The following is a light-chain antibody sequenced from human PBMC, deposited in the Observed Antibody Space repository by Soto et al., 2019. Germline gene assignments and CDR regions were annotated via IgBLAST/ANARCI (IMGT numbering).Light chain of an antibody. CDR3: CSYAGSSTLVV. V-gene: IGLV2-23*01. Sequence: QSALTQPASVSGSPGQSITISCTGTSSDVGSYSLVSWYQQYPGKAPKLMIYEGSKRPSGVSNRFSGSKSGNTASLTISGLQAEDEADYYCCSYAGSSTLVVFGGGTKVTVL. CDR1: SSDVGSYSL. CDR2: EGS. J-gene: IGLJ2*01.